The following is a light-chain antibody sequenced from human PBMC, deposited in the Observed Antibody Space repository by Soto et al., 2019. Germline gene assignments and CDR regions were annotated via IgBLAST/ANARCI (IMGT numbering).Light chain of an antibody. J-gene: IGKJ2*01. Sequence: DIQMTQSPSTLSASVGDRVTITCRASHTISGWLAWYQQKPGKAPKLLIYDASSLQSGVPTRFSGSESGTEYALTISSLQPDDFATYFCQQYKSLYTFGQGTKVDTK. CDR3: QQYKSLYT. V-gene: IGKV1-5*01. CDR2: DAS. CDR1: HTISGW.